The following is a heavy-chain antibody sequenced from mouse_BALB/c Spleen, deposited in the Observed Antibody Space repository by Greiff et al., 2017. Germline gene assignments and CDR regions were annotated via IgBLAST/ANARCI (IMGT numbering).Heavy chain of an antibody. CDR2: INPNNGGT. CDR3: ARKGELAWFAY. Sequence: VQLQQSGPELVKPGASVKIPCKASGYTFTDYNMDWVKQSHGKSLEWIGDINPNNGGTIYNQKFKGKATLTVDKSSSTAYMELRSLTSEDTAVYYCARKGELAWFAYWGQGTLVTVSA. D-gene: IGHD4-1*01. CDR1: GYTFTDYN. J-gene: IGHJ3*01. V-gene: IGHV1-18*01.